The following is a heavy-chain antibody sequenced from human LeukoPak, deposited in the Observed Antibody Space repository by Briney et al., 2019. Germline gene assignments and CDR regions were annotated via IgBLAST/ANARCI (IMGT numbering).Heavy chain of an antibody. CDR2: ITANGGYT. V-gene: IGHV3-23*01. D-gene: IGHD4-17*01. CDR3: AKDPNGDYIGAFDF. Sequence: GSLGLSCAASAFSFSKFALIWVRQAPGKGLEWVSAITANGGYTLYADAVKGRFTVSRGSSKNTLYLQINSLRPEDTAMYYCAKDPNGDYIGAFDFWGQGTMVTVSS. J-gene: IGHJ3*01. CDR1: AFSFSKFA.